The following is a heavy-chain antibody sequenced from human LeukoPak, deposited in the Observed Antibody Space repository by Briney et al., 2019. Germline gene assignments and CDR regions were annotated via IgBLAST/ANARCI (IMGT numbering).Heavy chain of an antibody. CDR1: GFTFSSYA. J-gene: IGHJ4*02. V-gene: IGHV3-30-3*01. Sequence: GALRLSCAASGFTFSSYAMHWVRQAPGKGLEWVAVISYDGSNKYYADSVKGRFTISRDNPKNTLYLQMNSLRAEDTAVYYCATDIDDYWGQGTLVTVSS. CDR2: ISYDGSNK. CDR3: ATDIDDY.